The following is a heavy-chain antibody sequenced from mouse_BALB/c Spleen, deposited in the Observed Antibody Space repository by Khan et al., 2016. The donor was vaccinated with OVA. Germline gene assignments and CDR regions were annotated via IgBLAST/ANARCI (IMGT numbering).Heavy chain of an antibody. CDR2: ISYSGVT. CDR1: GYSITSVYA. V-gene: IGHV3-2*02. Sequence: EVQLQESGPGLVKPSQSLSLTCTVTGYSITSVYAWNWIRQFPGNKLEWMGYISYSGVTSYTPSLKSRISITRDTSKNQFFLQLNSVTTEDTATYYCARGNYYGYYFDYRGQGTTLTVSS. J-gene: IGHJ2*01. CDR3: ARGNYYGYYFDY. D-gene: IGHD1-1*01.